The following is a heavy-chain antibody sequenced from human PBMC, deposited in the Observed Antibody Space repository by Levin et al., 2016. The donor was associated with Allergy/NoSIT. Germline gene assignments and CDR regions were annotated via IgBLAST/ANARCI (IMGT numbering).Heavy chain of an antibody. V-gene: IGHV3-48*02. Sequence: GESLKISCAASGFTFSSYSMNWVRQAPGKGLEWVSYISSSSSTIYYADSVKGRFTISRDNAKNSLYLQMNSLRDEDTAVYYCARNYYDSSGAGVDYNWFDPWGQGTLVTVSS. D-gene: IGHD3-22*01. CDR3: ARNYYDSSGAGVDYNWFDP. CDR1: GFTFSSYS. CDR2: ISSSSSTI. J-gene: IGHJ5*02.